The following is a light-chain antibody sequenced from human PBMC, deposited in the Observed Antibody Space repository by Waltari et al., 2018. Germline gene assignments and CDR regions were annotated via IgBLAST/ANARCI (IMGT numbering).Light chain of an antibody. V-gene: IGLV2-8*01. CDR3: SSYVVNNYVV. J-gene: IGLJ2*01. CDR2: EVN. Sequence: QSALTQPPSASGSPGQSVTISCTGTSSDVGGYDYVSWYQHHPGKVPKILIYEVNKRPSGVPDRFSGSKSGNTASLTVSGLQAEDEADYYCSSYVVNNYVVFVRGTKLTVL. CDR1: SSDVGGYDY.